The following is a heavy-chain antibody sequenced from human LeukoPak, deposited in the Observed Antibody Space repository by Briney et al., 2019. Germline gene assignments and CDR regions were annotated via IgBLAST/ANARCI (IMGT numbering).Heavy chain of an antibody. Sequence: GGSLRLSCVVSGFTFSNWWMSWVRQAPGKGLEWVSAISGSGYTTYYADSVKGRFTISRDNSENTLYLQMNSLRAEDTAVYYCAKSSGYGDYGYYYYYMDVWGKGTTVTISS. CDR1: GFTFSNWW. CDR2: ISGSGYTT. D-gene: IGHD4-17*01. CDR3: AKSSGYGDYGYYYYYMDV. J-gene: IGHJ6*03. V-gene: IGHV3-23*01.